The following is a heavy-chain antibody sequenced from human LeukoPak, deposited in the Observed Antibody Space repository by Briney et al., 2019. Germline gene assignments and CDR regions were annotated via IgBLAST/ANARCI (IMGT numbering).Heavy chain of an antibody. CDR2: IYYSGST. V-gene: IGHV4-30-4*01. Sequence: SETLSLTCTVSGGSINIYYWSWIRQPPGKGLEWIGYIYYSGSTYYNPSLKSRVTISVDTSKNQFSLKLSSVTAADTAVYYCARALQYFDYWGQGTLVTVSS. J-gene: IGHJ4*02. CDR1: GGSINIYY. CDR3: ARALQYFDY. D-gene: IGHD4-11*01.